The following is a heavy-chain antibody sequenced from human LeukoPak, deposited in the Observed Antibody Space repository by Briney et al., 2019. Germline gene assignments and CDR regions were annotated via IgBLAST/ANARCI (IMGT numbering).Heavy chain of an antibody. CDR3: ARGIVVVPAAMGYYFDY. J-gene: IGHJ4*02. CDR1: GFTFSSYA. CDR2: ISSNGGST. Sequence: GGSLRLSCAASGFTFSSYAMHWVRPAPGKGLEYVSAISSNGGSTYYANSVKGRFTISRDNSKNTLYLQMGSLRAEDMAVYYCARGIVVVPAAMGYYFDYWGQGTLVTVSS. D-gene: IGHD2-2*01. V-gene: IGHV3-64*01.